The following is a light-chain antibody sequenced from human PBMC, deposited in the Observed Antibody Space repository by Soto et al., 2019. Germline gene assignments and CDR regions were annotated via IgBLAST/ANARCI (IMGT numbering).Light chain of an antibody. J-gene: IGKJ4*01. Sequence: EIVLTQSPGTLSLSPGERATLSCRASQTVSSNYLARYQQKPGQAPRLLIYGASSRATGIPVRFSGSGSGTDFTLTISRLEPEDFAVYYCQHYDSSPLTFGGGTKVEIK. CDR2: GAS. CDR3: QHYDSSPLT. V-gene: IGKV3-20*01. CDR1: QTVSSNY.